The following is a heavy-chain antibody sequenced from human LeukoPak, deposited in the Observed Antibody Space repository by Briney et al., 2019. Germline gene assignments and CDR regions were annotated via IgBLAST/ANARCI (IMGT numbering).Heavy chain of an antibody. D-gene: IGHD4-23*01. Sequence: SVKVSCKASGGTFSSYAISWVRQAPGQGLEWMGGIIPIFGTANYAQKFQGRVTITADKSTSTAYMELSSLRSEDTAVYYCARDPEGRHSPLYGGKSRPVASWGQGTLVTVSS. CDR1: GGTFSSYA. V-gene: IGHV1-69*06. CDR2: IIPIFGTA. J-gene: IGHJ4*02. CDR3: ARDPEGRHSPLYGGKSRPVAS.